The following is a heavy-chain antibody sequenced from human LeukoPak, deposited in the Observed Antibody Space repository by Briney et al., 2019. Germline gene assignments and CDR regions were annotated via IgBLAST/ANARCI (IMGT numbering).Heavy chain of an antibody. V-gene: IGHV3-20*04. CDR3: VRCDGGGCYRAAFGI. D-gene: IGHD2-15*01. CDR1: GFTFNDYG. CDR2: IHWNGGSA. J-gene: IGHJ3*02. Sequence: GGSLRLSCATSGFTFNDYGMGWVRQAPGKGLEWVSGIHWNGGSATYADSVKGRFTISRDNAKNSLYLQMNSLRAEDTALYYCVRCDGGGCYRAAFGIWGQGTMVTVSS.